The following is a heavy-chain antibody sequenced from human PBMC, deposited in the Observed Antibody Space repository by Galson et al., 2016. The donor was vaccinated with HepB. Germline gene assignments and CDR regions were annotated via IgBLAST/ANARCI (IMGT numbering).Heavy chain of an antibody. J-gene: IGHJ6*02. CDR1: GYNFASHW. CDR3: ARQGDSSATNGVSYLDYYYYGMDV. V-gene: IGHV5-51*01. Sequence: QSGAEVKKPGESLKISCKGSGYNFASHWIGWVRQMPGKGLEWMGIIYPGDSDTRYSPSFQGQVTISAAMSINTAYLQWSSLKASDTAIYYCARQGDSSATNGVSYLDYYYYGMDVWGQGTMVTVSS. D-gene: IGHD2-8*01. CDR2: IYPGDSDT.